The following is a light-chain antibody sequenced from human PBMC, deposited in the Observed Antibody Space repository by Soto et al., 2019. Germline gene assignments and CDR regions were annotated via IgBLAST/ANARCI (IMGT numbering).Light chain of an antibody. Sequence: QSALAQPASVSGSPGQSITISCTGSSTDVGGNKYVSWYQQHPGKAPKLIIYEVSHRPSGVSNRFSGSKSGNTASLTISGLRAEDEADYYCSSYSTGSTLVVFGSGTKVTVL. CDR2: EVS. V-gene: IGLV2-14*01. J-gene: IGLJ1*01. CDR1: STDVGGNKY. CDR3: SSYSTGSTLVV.